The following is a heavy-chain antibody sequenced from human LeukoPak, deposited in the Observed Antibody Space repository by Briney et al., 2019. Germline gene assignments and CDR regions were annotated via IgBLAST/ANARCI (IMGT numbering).Heavy chain of an antibody. D-gene: IGHD3-10*01. CDR3: ARDWVYGITMVRGGDY. J-gene: IGHJ4*02. CDR2: ISAYNGNT. CDR1: GYTFTSYG. V-gene: IGHV1-18*01. Sequence: ASVKVSCKASGYTFTSYGISWVRQAPGQGLEWMGWISAYNGNTNYAQKLQGRVTMTTDTSTSTAYMELRSLRSDDTDVYYCARDWVYGITMVRGGDYWGQGTLVTVSS.